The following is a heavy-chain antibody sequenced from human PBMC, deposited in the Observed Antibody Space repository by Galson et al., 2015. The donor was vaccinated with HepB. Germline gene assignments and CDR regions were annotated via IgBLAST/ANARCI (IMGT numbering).Heavy chain of an antibody. J-gene: IGHJ3*02. CDR3: ARDRAYSSGWLGAFDI. V-gene: IGHV3-53*05. CDR1: GFTVSRNY. D-gene: IGHD6-19*01. Sequence: SLKLSCAPCGFTVSRNYMSWVRLAPGKGLEWATVLYSGGSTFYADSVEARLTITRDISKNTQYLQMNSLRAEDTAVYYCARDRAYSSGWLGAFDIWGQGTMVTVSS. CDR2: LYSGGST.